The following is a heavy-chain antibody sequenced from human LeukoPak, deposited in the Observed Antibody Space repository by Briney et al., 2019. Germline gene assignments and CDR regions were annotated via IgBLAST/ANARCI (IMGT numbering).Heavy chain of an antibody. CDR1: GFTFSNYE. J-gene: IGHJ4*02. Sequence: GGSLRLSCSASGFTFSNYEMNWVRQVPGRGLEWLSYISTGGTTIQYLDSVKGRFTISRDDAKNSLYLQMNSLRVDDTGVYHCVRDASETKLGWVYFDFWGQGTLVTVSS. V-gene: IGHV3-48*03. D-gene: IGHD7-27*01. CDR2: ISTGGTTI. CDR3: VRDASETKLGWVYFDF.